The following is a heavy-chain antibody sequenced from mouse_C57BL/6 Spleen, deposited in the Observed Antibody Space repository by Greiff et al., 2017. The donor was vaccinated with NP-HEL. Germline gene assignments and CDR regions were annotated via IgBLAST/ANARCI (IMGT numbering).Heavy chain of an antibody. CDR1: GYTFTDYE. CDR3: TRRRGSSWFAY. CDR2: IDPETGGT. D-gene: IGHD1-1*01. Sequence: VQLQQSGAELVRPGASVTLSCKASGYTFTDYEMHWVKQTPVHGLEWIGAIDPETGGTAYNQKFKGKAILTADKSSSTAYMELRSLTSEDSAVYYCTRRRGSSWFAYWGQGTLFTVSA. V-gene: IGHV1-15*01. J-gene: IGHJ3*01.